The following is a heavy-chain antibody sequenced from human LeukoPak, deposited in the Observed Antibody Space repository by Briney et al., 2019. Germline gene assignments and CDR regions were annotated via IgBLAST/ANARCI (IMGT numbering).Heavy chain of an antibody. Sequence: APVKVSCKASGYTFTSYGISWVRQAPGQGLEWMGWISAYNGNTNYAQKLQGRVTMTTDTSTSTAYMELRSLGSDDTAVYYCARDRKAYSSSSPFSSFWGQGTLVTVSS. CDR1: GYTFTSYG. D-gene: IGHD6-6*01. V-gene: IGHV1-18*01. J-gene: IGHJ4*02. CDR2: ISAYNGNT. CDR3: ARDRKAYSSSSPFSSF.